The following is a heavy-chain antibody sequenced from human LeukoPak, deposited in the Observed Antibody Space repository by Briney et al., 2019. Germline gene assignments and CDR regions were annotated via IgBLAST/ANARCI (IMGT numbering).Heavy chain of an antibody. CDR2: IYGGGST. J-gene: IGHJ4*02. CDR1: GFTVSSNY. D-gene: IGHD5-24*01. CDR3: ARDPPRSKVEMATIGDY. Sequence: PGGSLRLSCAASGFTVSSNYMSWVRQAPGKGLEWVSVIYGGGSTYYADSVKGRFTISRDNSKNTLYLQMNSLRAEDTAVYYCARDPPRSKVEMATIGDYWGQGTLVTVSS. V-gene: IGHV3-53*01.